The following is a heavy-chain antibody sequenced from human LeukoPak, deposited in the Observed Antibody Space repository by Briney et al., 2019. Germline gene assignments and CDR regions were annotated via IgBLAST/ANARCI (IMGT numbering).Heavy chain of an antibody. D-gene: IGHD2-15*01. CDR2: IYCSGST. V-gene: IGHV4-59*01. Sequence: SETLSLTCPVSGGSISSYYWSWIRQPPGKGLEWIGYIYCSGSTNYNPSLKSRVTISVDTSKNQFSLKLSSVTAADTAVYYCARTPSNMVANYFDYWGQGTLVTVSS. CDR1: GGSISSYY. CDR3: ARTPSNMVANYFDY. J-gene: IGHJ4*02.